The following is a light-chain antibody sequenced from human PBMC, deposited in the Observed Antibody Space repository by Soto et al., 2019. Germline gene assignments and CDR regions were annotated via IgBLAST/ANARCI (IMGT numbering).Light chain of an antibody. CDR2: EVS. CDR3: SSYASRAQYV. V-gene: IGLV2-14*01. Sequence: QSALTQPASVSGSPGQSITISCTGTSSDVGGYNYVSWYQQHPGKAPKLMIYEVSNRPSGVSNRFSGSKSGNTASLTISGLQDEDEADYCCSSYASRAQYVFGTGTKLTVL. CDR1: SSDVGGYNY. J-gene: IGLJ1*01.